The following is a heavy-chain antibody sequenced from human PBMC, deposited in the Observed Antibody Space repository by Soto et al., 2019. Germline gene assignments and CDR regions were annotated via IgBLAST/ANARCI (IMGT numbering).Heavy chain of an antibody. D-gene: IGHD3-22*01. Sequence: EVQLLESGGGLVQPGGSLRLSCAASGFTFSSYAMSWVRQAPGKGLEWVSAISGSGGSTYYADSVKGRFTISRDNSKNTLYLQMNGLRAEDTAVYYCAKGGDDSSGYSRDWGQGTLVTVSS. V-gene: IGHV3-23*01. J-gene: IGHJ4*02. CDR3: AKGGDDSSGYSRD. CDR2: ISGSGGST. CDR1: GFTFSSYA.